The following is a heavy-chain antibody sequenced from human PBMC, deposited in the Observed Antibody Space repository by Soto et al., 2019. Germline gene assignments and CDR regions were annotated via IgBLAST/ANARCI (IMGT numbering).Heavy chain of an antibody. D-gene: IGHD6-13*01. J-gene: IGHJ5*02. Sequence: SETLSLTCTVSGGSISSSSYYWGWIRQPPGKGLEWIGSIYYSGSTYYNPSLKSRVTISVDTSKNQFSLKLSSVTAADTAVYYCASQEKSSWYWFDPWGQGTLVIVS. CDR2: IYYSGST. CDR3: ASQEKSSWYWFDP. CDR1: GGSISSSSYY. V-gene: IGHV4-39*01.